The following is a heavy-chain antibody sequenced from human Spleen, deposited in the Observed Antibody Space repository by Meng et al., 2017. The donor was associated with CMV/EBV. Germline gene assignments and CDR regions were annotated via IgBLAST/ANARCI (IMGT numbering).Heavy chain of an antibody. CDR3: ARAPFGTRWWFDP. CDR1: GFTVSIHY. Sequence: CAASGFTVSIHYMTWVRQAPGKGLEWVSLIYSDGTTYYADSVKGRFTISRDNSNNMLYLQMNSLRAEDTAMYRCARAPFGTRWWFDPWGQGTLVTVSS. CDR2: IYSDGTT. J-gene: IGHJ5*02. D-gene: IGHD1-14*01. V-gene: IGHV3-66*02.